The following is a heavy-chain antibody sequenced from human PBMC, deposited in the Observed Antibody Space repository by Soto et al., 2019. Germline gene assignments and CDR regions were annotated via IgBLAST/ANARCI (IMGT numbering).Heavy chain of an antibody. CDR3: AKSYYYGSGGYYHPCDR. CDR1: RASISNGGYS. J-gene: IGHJ5*02. Sequence: SETLALTCAVSRASISNGGYSWSWIRQPPGKGLKSIGFIFHSGSTYYNPSLKSRVTMSVDRSMNQYSLKLSTVTAADTAVWFGAKSYYYGSGGYYHPCDRWGQGTRGTVSS. D-gene: IGHD3-22*01. CDR2: IFHSGST. V-gene: IGHV4-30-2*01.